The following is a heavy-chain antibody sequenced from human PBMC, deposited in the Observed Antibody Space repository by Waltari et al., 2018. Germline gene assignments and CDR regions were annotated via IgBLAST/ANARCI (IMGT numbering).Heavy chain of an antibody. D-gene: IGHD6-13*01. Sequence: QVQLQESGPGLVKPSATLSLTCTVSGCSLSSYYWSWIRPPPGQGLEWIGYIYTSGSTNYNPSLKSRVTISVDTSKNQFSLKLSSVTAADTAVYYCARDFRANAAAPSSYYMDVWGKGTTVTVSS. CDR2: IYTSGST. V-gene: IGHV4-4*09. CDR1: GCSLSSYY. CDR3: ARDFRANAAAPSSYYMDV. J-gene: IGHJ6*03.